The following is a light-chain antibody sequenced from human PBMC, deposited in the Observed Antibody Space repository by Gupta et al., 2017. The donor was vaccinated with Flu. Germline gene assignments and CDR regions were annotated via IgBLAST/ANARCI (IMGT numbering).Light chain of an antibody. J-gene: IGLJ3*02. V-gene: IGLV2-23*02. CDR1: SSDVGRYNL. CDR3: CTFAGSSTWV. CDR2: EVI. Sequence: QSALTQPASVSGSPGQSITISCTGTSSDVGRYNLVSWYQQHPGKAPKLMIYEVIKRPSGVSNRFSGSKSGNTASLTISGLQAEDEAEYYCCTFAGSSTWVFGGGTKLTVL.